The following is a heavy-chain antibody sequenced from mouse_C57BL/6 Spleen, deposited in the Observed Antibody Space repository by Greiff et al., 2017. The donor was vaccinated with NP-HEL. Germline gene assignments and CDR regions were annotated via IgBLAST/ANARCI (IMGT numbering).Heavy chain of an antibody. CDR3: ARADGDYFDY. CDR2: INYDGSST. V-gene: IGHV5-16*01. CDR1: GFTFSDYY. Sequence: EVQLMESEGGLVQPGSSMKLSCTASGFTFSDYYMAWVRQVPEKGLEWVANINYDGSSTYYLDSLKSRFIISRDNAKNILYLQMSSLKSEDTATYNCARADGDYFDYWGQGTTLTVSS. J-gene: IGHJ2*01.